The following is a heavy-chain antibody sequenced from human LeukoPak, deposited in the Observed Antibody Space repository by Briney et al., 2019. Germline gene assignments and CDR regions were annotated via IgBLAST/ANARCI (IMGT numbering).Heavy chain of an antibody. CDR2: ISAYNGNT. Sequence: ASVKFSCKASGYTFTSYGISWARQAPGQGLEWMGWISAYNGNTNYAQKLQGRVTMTTDTSTSTAYMELRSLRSDDTAVYYCARGISGSYANDAFDIWGQGTMVTVSS. CDR3: ARGISGSYANDAFDI. J-gene: IGHJ3*02. CDR1: GYTFTSYG. D-gene: IGHD1-26*01. V-gene: IGHV1-18*01.